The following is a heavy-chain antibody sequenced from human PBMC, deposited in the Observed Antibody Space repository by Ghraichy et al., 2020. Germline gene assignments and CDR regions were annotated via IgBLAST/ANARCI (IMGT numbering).Heavy chain of an antibody. CDR3: VNYGDSSPKTDY. CDR2: ISSNGGST. D-gene: IGHD4-17*01. CDR1: GFTFSSYA. Sequence: GESLNISCSASGFTFSSYAMHWVRQAPGKGLEYVSAISSNGGSTYYADSVKGRFTISRDNSKNTLYLQMSSLRAEDTAVYYCVNYGDSSPKTDYWGQGTLVTVSS. V-gene: IGHV3-64D*06. J-gene: IGHJ4*02.